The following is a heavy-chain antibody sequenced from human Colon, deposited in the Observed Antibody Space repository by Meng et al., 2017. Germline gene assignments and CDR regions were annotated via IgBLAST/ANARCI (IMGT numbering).Heavy chain of an antibody. CDR1: GGSVSSGSYY. J-gene: IGHJ4*02. CDR3: ARGPLDY. CDR2: IYYTGST. V-gene: IGHV4-61*01. Sequence: QMHLQRPGHGLVRPSETLSLTCTVSGGSVSSGSYYWIWIRQPPGKGLEWIGYIYYTGSTNYNPSLNSRVTISVDTSKNQFSLKLSSVTAADTAVYYCARGPLDYWGQGTLVTVSS.